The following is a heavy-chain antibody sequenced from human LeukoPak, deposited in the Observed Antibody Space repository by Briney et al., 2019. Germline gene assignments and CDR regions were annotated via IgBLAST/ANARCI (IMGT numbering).Heavy chain of an antibody. Sequence: SETLSLTCSVSGVSISSFYWTWIRQVPGKGLEWIGYFYNSGSSDYNPSLKSRATFSEDTSKNHFSLSLSAVTAADTAVYYCARDRPGGSSLDYWGQGTLVTVSS. J-gene: IGHJ4*02. CDR3: ARDRPGGSSLDY. V-gene: IGHV4-59*01. D-gene: IGHD6-13*01. CDR1: GVSISSFY. CDR2: FYNSGSS.